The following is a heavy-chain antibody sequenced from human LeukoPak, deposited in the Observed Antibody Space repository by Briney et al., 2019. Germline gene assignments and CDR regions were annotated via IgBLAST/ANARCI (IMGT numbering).Heavy chain of an antibody. CDR1: GFTFDTFA. D-gene: IGHD2-2*01. J-gene: IGHJ4*02. Sequence: GEPLRLSCVASGFTFDTFAMSWVRQAPGKGLEWVSGIGNTETYYSDSVKGRFTISRDNSKNTLYLQMNSLRAEDTAVYYCAKERIADDIVVVPAGNWGQGTLVTVSS. CDR3: AKERIADDIVVVPAGN. CDR2: IGNTET. V-gene: IGHV3-23*01.